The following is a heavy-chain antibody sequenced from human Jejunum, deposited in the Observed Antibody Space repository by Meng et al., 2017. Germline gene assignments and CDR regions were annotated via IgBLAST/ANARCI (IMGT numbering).Heavy chain of an antibody. CDR2: IKSDGSST. D-gene: IGHD3-16*02. Sequence: EVQLVESGGGLVQPGGSLRLSCAASGFPFSNSWMHWVRQAPGKGLVWVSRIKSDGSSTSYADSVKGRFTISRDNAKNTLYLQMNSLRAEDTAVYYCSRDSFDYVWGSYRYRGGLNYWGQGTLVTVSS. V-gene: IGHV3-74*01. J-gene: IGHJ4*02. CDR1: GFPFSNSW. CDR3: SRDSFDYVWGSYRYRGGLNY.